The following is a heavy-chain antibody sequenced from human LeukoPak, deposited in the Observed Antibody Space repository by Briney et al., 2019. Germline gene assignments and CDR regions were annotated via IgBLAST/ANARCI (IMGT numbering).Heavy chain of an antibody. J-gene: IGHJ6*02. V-gene: IGHV6-1*01. CDR1: GDSVSNNGGA. D-gene: IGHD1-26*01. CDR3: AKGWAMGV. CDR2: TYYRSKWFH. Sequence: SQTLSLTCAISGDSVSNNGGAWNWIRQSPSSGLEWLGRTYYRSKWFHDYAVSVETRITINPDTSKNHFSLQLKSVTPEDTAVYYCAKGWAMGVWGQGTTVTVSS.